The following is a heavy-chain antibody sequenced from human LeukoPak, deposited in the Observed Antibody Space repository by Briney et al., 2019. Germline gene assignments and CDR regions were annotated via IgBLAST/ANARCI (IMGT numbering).Heavy chain of an antibody. CDR3: ARAPPGYCSGGSCYEGEDNWFDP. J-gene: IGHJ5*02. CDR1: GGSISSGDYY. D-gene: IGHD2-15*01. V-gene: IGHV4-30-4*01. CDR2: IYYSGST. Sequence: PSETLSLTCTVSGGSISSGDYYWSWIRQPPGKGLEWIGCIYYSGSTYYNPSLKSRVTISVDTSKNQFSLKLSSVTAADTAVYYCARAPPGYCSGGSCYEGEDNWFDPWGQGTLVTVSS.